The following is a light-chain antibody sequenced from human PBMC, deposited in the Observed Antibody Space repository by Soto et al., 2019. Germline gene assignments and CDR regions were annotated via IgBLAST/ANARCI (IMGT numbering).Light chain of an antibody. J-gene: IGKJ1*01. CDR2: DAS. CDR1: QSISSW. V-gene: IGKV1-5*01. Sequence: DIQMTQSPSTLSASVGDRVTITCRASQSISSWLAWYQQKPGKAPKLLIYDASTLKSGVPSRFSGSGSGTEFTLTISSLQPDDFATYYCQQYDIYSRTFGQGTKVEIK. CDR3: QQYDIYSRT.